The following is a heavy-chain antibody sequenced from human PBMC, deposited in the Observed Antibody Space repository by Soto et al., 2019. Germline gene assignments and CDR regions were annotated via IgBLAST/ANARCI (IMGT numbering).Heavy chain of an antibody. J-gene: IGHJ4*02. CDR2: VSYSGYT. CDR1: GDSFSSSGHY. CDR3: ARYYDTFDS. Sequence: QLQLQESGPGLVKPSETLSLTCTVSGDSFSSSGHYWGWIRQPPGKGLEWIGSVSYSGYTYDNPSLKSRVTIPVYTAKNQFSLNLASVTAADTAVYYCARYYDTFDSWGQGTLVTVSS. V-gene: IGHV4-39*01. D-gene: IGHD3-22*01.